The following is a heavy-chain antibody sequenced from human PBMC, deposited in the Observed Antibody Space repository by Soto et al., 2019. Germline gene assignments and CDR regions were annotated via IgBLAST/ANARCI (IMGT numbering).Heavy chain of an antibody. D-gene: IGHD6-19*01. CDR3: GSQIHPGYTSD. J-gene: IGHJ4*02. CDR2: INPTSDYT. CDR1: GYTFTSYD. Sequence: QAQLVQSGAEVKKPGASVKVSCTASGYTFTSYDINWVRQAPGQGLEWVGWINPTSDYTAYAQNFQGRVTLTRNTAIATAYMELSGLSSEDTAFYFCGSQIHPGYTSDWGQGTLVTVSS. V-gene: IGHV1-8*01.